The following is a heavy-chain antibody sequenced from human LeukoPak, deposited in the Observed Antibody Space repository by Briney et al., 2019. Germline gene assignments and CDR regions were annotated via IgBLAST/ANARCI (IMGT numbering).Heavy chain of an antibody. V-gene: IGHV4-38-2*01. D-gene: IGHD3-16*02. CDR1: GYAISSGYY. Sequence: SETLSLTCAVSGYAISSGYYWGWVRQPPGKGLEWIGTIFHSGSAYYNPSLKSRVTISVDTSKNQFSLNLSSVTAADTAVYYCARHSQWGVIPWTFDIWGQGTMVTVFS. J-gene: IGHJ3*02. CDR3: ARHSQWGVIPWTFDI. CDR2: IFHSGSA.